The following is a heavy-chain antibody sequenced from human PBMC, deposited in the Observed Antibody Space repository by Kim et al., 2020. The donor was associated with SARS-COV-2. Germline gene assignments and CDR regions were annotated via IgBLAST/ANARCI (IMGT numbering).Heavy chain of an antibody. CDR1: GGSISSSGYY. CDR2: VNYGGIT. V-gene: IGHV4-39*02. J-gene: IGHJ4*02. Sequence: SETLSLTCTVSGGSISSSGYYWGWIRQPPGKGLEWIGSVNYGGITYYNPSLKSRVTISIDTSQNQFSLKLSSVTAADTAVYFCARDTGYVQKIDYWGQGT. CDR3: ARDTGYVQKIDY. D-gene: IGHD2-2*01.